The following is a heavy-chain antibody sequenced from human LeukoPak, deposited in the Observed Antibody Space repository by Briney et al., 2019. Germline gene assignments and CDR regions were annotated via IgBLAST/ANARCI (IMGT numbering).Heavy chain of an antibody. V-gene: IGHV1-69*13. CDR1: GGTFSSYA. D-gene: IGHD2-15*01. J-gene: IGHJ4*02. CDR2: IIPIFGTA. CDR3: ARDRCSGGSCYGSS. Sequence: SVKVSCKASGGTFSSYANSWVRQAPGQGLEWMGGIIPIFGTANYAQKFQGRVTITADESTSTAYMELSSLRSEDTAVYYCARDRCSGGSCYGSSWGQGTLVTVSS.